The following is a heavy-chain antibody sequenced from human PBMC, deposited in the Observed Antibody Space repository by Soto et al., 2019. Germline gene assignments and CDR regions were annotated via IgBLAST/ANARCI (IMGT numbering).Heavy chain of an antibody. CDR1: GGSCRGYC. D-gene: IGHD3-22*01. CDR3: ARAHSSGYYFALPKTYYFDY. CDR2: INHSGST. J-gene: IGHJ4*02. V-gene: IGHV4-34*01. Sequence: PSETMSLTWAVDGGSCRGYCWSWIRQPPGKGLEWIGEINHSGSTNYNPSLKSRVTISVDTSKNQFSLKLSSVTAADTAVYYCARAHSSGYYFALPKTYYFDYWGQGTLVTVSS.